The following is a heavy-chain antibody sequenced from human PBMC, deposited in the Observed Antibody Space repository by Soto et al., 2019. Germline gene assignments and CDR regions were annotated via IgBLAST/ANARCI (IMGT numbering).Heavy chain of an antibody. V-gene: IGHV4-30-4*01. J-gene: IGHJ6*02. D-gene: IGHD3-9*01. CDR3: ARVDILTVYGCMYV. CDR1: GDSIRSGNHY. Sequence: PSETLSLTCTVAGDSIRSGNHYWSWIRQPPGKGLEWIGYIYYSGSTYYSPSLKSRATISVDTAKNQFSLKLNSVTAADTAVYYCARVDILTVYGCMYVWGQGTTVTVSS. CDR2: IYYSGST.